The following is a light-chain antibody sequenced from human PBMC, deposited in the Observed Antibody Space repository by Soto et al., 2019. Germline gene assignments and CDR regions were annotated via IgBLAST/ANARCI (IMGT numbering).Light chain of an antibody. V-gene: IGLV2-14*01. Sequence: QSVLTQPASVSGSPGQSITISCTGTSSDVGGYNYVSWYQQHPGKAPKLMIYDVSNRPSGVSNRFSGSKSGNTASLTISGLQAEDEADYYCQSYDNSLSASVFGGGTKLTVL. CDR1: SSDVGGYNY. CDR3: QSYDNSLSASV. J-gene: IGLJ2*01. CDR2: DVS.